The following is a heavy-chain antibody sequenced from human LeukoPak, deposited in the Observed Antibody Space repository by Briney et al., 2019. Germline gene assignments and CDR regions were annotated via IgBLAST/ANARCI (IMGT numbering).Heavy chain of an antibody. J-gene: IGHJ3*02. V-gene: IGHV4-59*11. CDR2: ISYIGST. CDR3: ARDPTTVTKGLDI. Sequence: SETLSLTCTVSGGSFSSHYWSWIRQPPGRGLEWIGYISYIGSTNYNPSLKSRVTISVDTSKNQFSLKLSSVTAADTAVYYCARDPTTVTKGLDIWGQGTMVTVSS. CDR1: GGSFSSHY. D-gene: IGHD4-17*01.